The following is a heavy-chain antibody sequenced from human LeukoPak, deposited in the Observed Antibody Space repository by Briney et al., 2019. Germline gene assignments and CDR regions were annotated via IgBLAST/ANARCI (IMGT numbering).Heavy chain of an antibody. CDR3: ARAATSPRAFDI. Sequence: SETLSLTCTVSGASISSSNNYWGWIRQPPGQGLEWIGSIYYGESANYNPSLKSRVTISVDTSKNQFSLKLSSVTAADTAVYYCARAATSPRAFDIWGQGTMVTVSS. CDR2: IYYGESA. V-gene: IGHV4-39*07. CDR1: GASISSSNNY. J-gene: IGHJ3*02. D-gene: IGHD5-24*01.